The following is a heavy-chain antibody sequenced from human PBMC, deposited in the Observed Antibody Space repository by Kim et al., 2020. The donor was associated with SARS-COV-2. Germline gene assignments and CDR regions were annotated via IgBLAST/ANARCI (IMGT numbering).Heavy chain of an antibody. D-gene: IGHD1-26*01. CDR3: ARGFVWVGATRYY. CDR2: MNPNSGNT. J-gene: IGHJ4*02. CDR1: GYTFTSYD. V-gene: IGHV1-8*01. Sequence: SVKISCKASGYTFTSYDINWVRQATGQGLEWMGWMNPNSGNTGYTQKFQRRVTMTRNTSISTAYMELSSLRSEDTAVYYCARGFVWVGATRYYGGQGTLVTVSS.